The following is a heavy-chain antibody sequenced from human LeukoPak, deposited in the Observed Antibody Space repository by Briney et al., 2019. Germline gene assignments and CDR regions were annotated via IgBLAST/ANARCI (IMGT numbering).Heavy chain of an antibody. CDR2: ISGGST. V-gene: IGHV3-23*01. J-gene: IGHJ4*02. Sequence: PGGSLRLSCAASGFTFSSYAMSWVRQAPGKGLEWVSAISGGSTYYADSVQGRFTISRDNSKSTLCLQMNSLRAEDTAVYYCAKQLGYCSDGSCYFPYWGQGTLVTVSS. CDR3: AKQLGYCSDGSCYFPY. D-gene: IGHD2-15*01. CDR1: GFTFSSYA.